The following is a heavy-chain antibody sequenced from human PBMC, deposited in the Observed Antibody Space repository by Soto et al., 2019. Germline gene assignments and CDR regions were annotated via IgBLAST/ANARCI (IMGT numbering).Heavy chain of an antibody. CDR2: IIPIFGTA. J-gene: IGHJ4*02. Sequence: SVKVSCKASGGTFSSYAISWVRQAPGQGLEWMGGIIPIFGTANYAQKFQGRVTITADESTSTAYMELSSLRSEDTAVYYCARGSPGIAVAGYWGQGTLVTVSS. CDR1: GGTFSSYA. D-gene: IGHD6-19*01. V-gene: IGHV1-69*13. CDR3: ARGSPGIAVAGY.